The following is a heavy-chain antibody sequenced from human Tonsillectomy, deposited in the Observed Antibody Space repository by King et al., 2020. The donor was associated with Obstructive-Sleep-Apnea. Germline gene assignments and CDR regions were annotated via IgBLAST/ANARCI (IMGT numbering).Heavy chain of an antibody. CDR2: INRDGSST. V-gene: IGHV3-74*01. CDR1: GFTFSSYW. J-gene: IGHJ4*02. D-gene: IGHD3-10*01. Sequence: VQLVGSGGGLVQPGGSLRLSGAASGFTFSSYWMHWVRQAPGKGLVWVSRINRDGSSTSYADSVKGRFTISRDYAKNTLYLQMNSLRAEDTAVYYCARSRGLGAYYFDYWGQGTLVTVSS. CDR3: ARSRGLGAYYFDY.